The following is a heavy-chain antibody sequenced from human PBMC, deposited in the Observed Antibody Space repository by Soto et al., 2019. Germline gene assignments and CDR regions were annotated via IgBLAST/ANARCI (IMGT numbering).Heavy chain of an antibody. CDR1: GYTFTGYY. J-gene: IGHJ4*02. V-gene: IGHV1-2*02. Sequence: ASVKVSCKASGYTFTGYYMHWVRQAPLQGLEWMGWINPNSGGTNYAQKFQGRVTMTRDTSISTAYMELSRLRSDDTAVYYCAISPPYYYDSSGYPGLVNYWGQGPLVTVSS. CDR3: AISPPYYYDSSGYPGLVNY. CDR2: INPNSGGT. D-gene: IGHD3-22*01.